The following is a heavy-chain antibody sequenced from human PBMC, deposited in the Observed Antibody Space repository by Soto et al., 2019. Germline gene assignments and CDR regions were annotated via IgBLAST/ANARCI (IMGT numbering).Heavy chain of an antibody. D-gene: IGHD1-26*01. Sequence: SVKVSSMASGGTFCIYVISWVRQAPGQGLEWMGGITPIFGTANYAQKFQGRVTITADESTSTAYMERSSLRSEDTAVYYCATGLGGPTLEPDYRGQGTSVPVSS. V-gene: IGHV1-69*13. CDR3: ATGLGGPTLEPDY. CDR1: GGTFCIYV. J-gene: IGHJ4*02. CDR2: ITPIFGTA.